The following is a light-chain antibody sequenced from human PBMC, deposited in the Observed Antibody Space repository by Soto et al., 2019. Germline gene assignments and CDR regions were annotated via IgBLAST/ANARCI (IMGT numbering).Light chain of an antibody. CDR2: SAS. CDR3: QQHGSSIT. J-gene: IGKJ5*01. CDR1: QSIGNN. V-gene: IGKV3-15*01. Sequence: EIVMPQSPATLSVSPGERATLSCRASQSIGNNLVWYQQKPGQAPRLLMFSASTRATGIPARFSGSGSGTEFTLSISCLQTEDFAVYYCQQHGSSITFGQGTRLEI.